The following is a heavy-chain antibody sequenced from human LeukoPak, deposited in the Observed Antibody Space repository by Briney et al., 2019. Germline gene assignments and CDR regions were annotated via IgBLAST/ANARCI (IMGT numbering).Heavy chain of an antibody. Sequence: PSETLSLTCTVSGGSISSGDYYWSWIRQPPGKGLEWIGYIYYSGSTYYNPSLKSRVTISVETSKNQFSLKLSSVTAADTAVYYCARANAAIAVAGTGWYFDLWGRGTLVTVSS. D-gene: IGHD6-19*01. CDR2: IYYSGST. CDR1: GGSISSGDYY. CDR3: ARANAAIAVAGTGWYFDL. V-gene: IGHV4-30-4*08. J-gene: IGHJ2*01.